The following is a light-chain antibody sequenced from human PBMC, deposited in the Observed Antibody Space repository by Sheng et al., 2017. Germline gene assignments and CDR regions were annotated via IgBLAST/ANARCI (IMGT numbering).Light chain of an antibody. CDR3: QQYGTSPYT. J-gene: IGKJ2*01. CDR1: QSINSGY. V-gene: IGKV3-20*01. Sequence: EIVLAQSPGTLSLSPGERVTLSCRASQSINSGYLAWYQHKPGQAPRLLIYDASNRAAGTPARFSGSGSGTDFTLTISRLEPEDFAVYYCQQYGTSPYTFGQGTKLEIK. CDR2: DAS.